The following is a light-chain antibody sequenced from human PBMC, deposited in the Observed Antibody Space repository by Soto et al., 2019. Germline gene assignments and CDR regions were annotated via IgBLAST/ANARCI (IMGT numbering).Light chain of an antibody. Sequence: LVLTQSPGTMSLSPGEISTLSCRTIQSVSSSYLAWYQQKPGQAPRLLIYGASSRATGIPDRFSGSGSGTDFTLTISRLEPEDFAVYYCQQYNNWPPITFGQGTRLEIK. V-gene: IGKV3-20*01. CDR3: QQYNNWPPIT. CDR1: QSVSSSY. CDR2: GAS. J-gene: IGKJ5*01.